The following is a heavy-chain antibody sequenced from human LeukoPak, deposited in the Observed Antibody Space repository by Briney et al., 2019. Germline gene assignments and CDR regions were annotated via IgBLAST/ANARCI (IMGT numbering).Heavy chain of an antibody. Sequence: SETLSLTCTVSGGSFSGYYWSWIRQPPGKGLEWIGEINHSGSTNYNPSLKSRVTISVDTPKNQFSLKLSSVTAADTAVYYCARGGDIVVVPAAINGDYWGQGTLVTVSS. V-gene: IGHV4-34*01. CDR2: INHSGST. D-gene: IGHD2-2*02. J-gene: IGHJ4*02. CDR1: GGSFSGYY. CDR3: ARGGDIVVVPAAINGDY.